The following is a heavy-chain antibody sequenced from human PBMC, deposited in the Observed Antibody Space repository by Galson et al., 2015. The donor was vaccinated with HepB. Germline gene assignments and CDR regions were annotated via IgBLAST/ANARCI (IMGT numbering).Heavy chain of an antibody. J-gene: IGHJ4*02. CDR3: SRDPAPTPEYGSSGYCFDY. D-gene: IGHD3-22*01. CDR1: GFTFSSYT. V-gene: IGHV3-33*08. Sequence: SLRLSCAASGFTFSSYTMHWVRQAPGKGLEWVAVIWYDGSNKYYADSVKGRFTISRDNSKNTLYLQMNSLRAEDTAVYYCSRDPAPTPEYGSSGYCFDYWGQGTLVTVSS. CDR2: IWYDGSNK.